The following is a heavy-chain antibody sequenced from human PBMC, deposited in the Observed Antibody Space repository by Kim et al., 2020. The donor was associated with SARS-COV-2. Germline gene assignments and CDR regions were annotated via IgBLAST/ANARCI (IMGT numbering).Heavy chain of an antibody. D-gene: IGHD3-16*01. V-gene: IGHV4-59*08. CDR1: GGSISSYY. Sequence: SETLSLTCTVSGGSISSYYWSWIRQPPGKGLEWIGYIYYSGSTNYNPSLKSRVTISVDTSKNQFSLKLSSVTAADTAVYYCARHGDDYDYVWRSYDIWGQGTMVTVSS. CDR2: IYYSGST. J-gene: IGHJ3*02. CDR3: ARHGDDYDYVWRSYDI.